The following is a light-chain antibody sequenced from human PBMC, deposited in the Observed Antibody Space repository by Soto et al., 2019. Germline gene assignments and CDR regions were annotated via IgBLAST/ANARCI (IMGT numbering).Light chain of an antibody. CDR3: NSYSSSATYV. CDR1: SSDVGGYNF. J-gene: IGLJ1*01. V-gene: IGLV2-14*03. Sequence: QLVLTQPASVSGSPGQSITISCTGTSSDVGGYNFVSWYQQYPGRAPKVMIYDVSNRPSGVSNRFYGSKSGNTASLTISGLQAEDEADYYCNSYSSSATYVFGTGTKVTVL. CDR2: DVS.